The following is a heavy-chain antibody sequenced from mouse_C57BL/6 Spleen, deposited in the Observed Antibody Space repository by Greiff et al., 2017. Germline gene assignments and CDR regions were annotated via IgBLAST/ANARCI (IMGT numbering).Heavy chain of an antibody. V-gene: IGHV14-3*01. D-gene: IGHD3-2*02. Sequence: EVQLQQSVAELVRPGASVKLSCTASGFNIKNTYMHWVKQRPEQGLEWIGRIDPANGNTKSAPKFQGKATITADTSSNTAYLQLSSLTSEDTAIYYCAYGLNGPPGSSGYEDYWGQGTTLTVSS. CDR3: AYGLNGPPGSSGYEDY. CDR2: IDPANGNT. J-gene: IGHJ2*01. CDR1: GFNIKNTY.